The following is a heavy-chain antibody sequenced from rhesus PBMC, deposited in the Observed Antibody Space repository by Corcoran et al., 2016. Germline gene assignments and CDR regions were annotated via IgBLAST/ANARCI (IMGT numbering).Heavy chain of an antibody. CDR1: GGSISGYYY. J-gene: IGHJ4*01. Sequence: QVKLQQWGEGLVKPSETLSLTCAVYGGSISGYYYWSWIRQPPGKGLEWIGYIYGNNESTNYNPCHKNRVTISKDTSKNQFSLKLSSVTAADTAVYYCGTGGVGTEPNYWGQGVLVTVSS. CDR3: GTGGVGTEPNY. D-gene: IGHD1-1*01. V-gene: IGHV4-73*01. CDR2: IYGNNEST.